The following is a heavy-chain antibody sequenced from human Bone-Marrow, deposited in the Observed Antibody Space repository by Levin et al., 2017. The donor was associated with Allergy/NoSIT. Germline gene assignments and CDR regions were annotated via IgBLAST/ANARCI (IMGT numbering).Heavy chain of an antibody. Sequence: ASVKVSCKASGGTFSNYAISWVRQAPGQGPEWMGSSIPFFRTANYAQRFQGRLTITADESTGTLYMELSSLRSEDTAMYFCAVNNHYHRSGQKLYWGQGTLVTVTS. J-gene: IGHJ4*02. V-gene: IGHV1-69*13. D-gene: IGHD3-22*01. CDR2: SIPFFRTA. CDR1: GGTFSNYA. CDR3: AVNNHYHRSGQKLY.